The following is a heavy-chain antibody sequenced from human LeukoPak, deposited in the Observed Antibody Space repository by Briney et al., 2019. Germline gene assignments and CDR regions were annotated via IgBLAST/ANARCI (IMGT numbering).Heavy chain of an antibody. D-gene: IGHD6-19*01. J-gene: IGHJ4*02. CDR1: GGSISSYY. CDR2: IYYSGST. Sequence: SETLSLTCTVFGGSISSYYWSWIRQPPGKGLEWIGYIYYSGSTNYNPSLKSRVTISVDTSKNQFSLKLSSVTAADTAVYYCARGLSSGWWRGGFDYWGQGTLVTVSS. V-gene: IGHV4-59*01. CDR3: ARGLSSGWWRGGFDY.